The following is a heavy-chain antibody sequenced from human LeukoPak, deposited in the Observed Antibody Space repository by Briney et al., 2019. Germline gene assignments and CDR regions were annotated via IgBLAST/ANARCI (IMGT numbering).Heavy chain of an antibody. CDR2: IYYSGST. J-gene: IGHJ4*02. V-gene: IGHV4-59*01. Sequence: SETLSLTCTVSGGSISSYYWSWIRQPPGKGLEWIGYIYYSGSTNYNPSLKSRVTISVDTSKNQFSLKLSSVTAADTAVYYCAREGNCSGGSCYFSEFDYWGQGTLVTASS. CDR3: AREGNCSGGSCYFSEFDY. D-gene: IGHD2-15*01. CDR1: GGSISSYY.